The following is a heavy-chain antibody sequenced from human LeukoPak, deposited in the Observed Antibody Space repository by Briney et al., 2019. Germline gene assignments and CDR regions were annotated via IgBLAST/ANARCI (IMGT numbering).Heavy chain of an antibody. CDR1: GGSVTTYY. V-gene: IGHV4-59*08. CDR2: VNYSGST. Sequence: SETLSLTCIVSGGSVTTYYWTWIRQPPGKGLEWIGYVNYSGSTNYNPSLKSRVTISVDIPKNRVSLRLSSVTAADTAVYYCARTPDYCTSTACYADYYYGMDVWGPGATVTVSS. J-gene: IGHJ6*02. CDR3: ARTPDYCTSTACYADYYYGMDV. D-gene: IGHD2-2*01.